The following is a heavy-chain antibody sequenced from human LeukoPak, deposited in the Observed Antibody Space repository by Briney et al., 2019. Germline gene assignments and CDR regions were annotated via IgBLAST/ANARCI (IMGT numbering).Heavy chain of an antibody. Sequence: SETLSLTCTVSGGSISSYYWSWIRQPPGKGLEWIGYIYYSGSTNYNPSLKSRVTISVDTSKNQFSLKLSSVTAADTAVYYCARGDGDYGDYVLDYWGQGTLVTVSS. CDR1: GGSISSYY. J-gene: IGHJ4*02. V-gene: IGHV4-59*12. CDR2: IYYSGST. CDR3: ARGDGDYGDYVLDY. D-gene: IGHD4-17*01.